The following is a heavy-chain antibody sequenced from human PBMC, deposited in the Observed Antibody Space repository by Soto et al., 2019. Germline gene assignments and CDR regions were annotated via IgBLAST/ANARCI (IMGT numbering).Heavy chain of an antibody. J-gene: IGHJ6*04. D-gene: IGHD5-12*01. CDR1: GGSFSGYY. Sequence: SETLSLTCAVYGGSFSGYYWSWIRQPPGKGLEWIGEINHSGSTNYNPSLKSRVTISVDTSKNQFSLKLSSVTAADTAVYYCARRSSGDDSPYRHFHLAVWGKGSTVTVAS. V-gene: IGHV4-34*01. CDR2: INHSGST. CDR3: ARRSSGDDSPYRHFHLAV.